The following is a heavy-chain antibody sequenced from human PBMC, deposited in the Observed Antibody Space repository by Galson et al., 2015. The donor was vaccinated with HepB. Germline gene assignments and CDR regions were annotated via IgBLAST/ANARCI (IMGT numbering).Heavy chain of an antibody. D-gene: IGHD5-24*01. CDR2: INAGNGNT. V-gene: IGHV1-3*01. CDR3: ARVEMATTDFDY. CDR1: GYTFTSYA. J-gene: IGHJ4*02. Sequence: SVKVSCKASGYTFTSYAMHWVRQAPGQSLEWMGWINAGNGNTKYSQKFQGRVTITGDTSASTAYMELSSLTSEDTAVYYCARVEMATTDFDYWGQGTLVTVSS.